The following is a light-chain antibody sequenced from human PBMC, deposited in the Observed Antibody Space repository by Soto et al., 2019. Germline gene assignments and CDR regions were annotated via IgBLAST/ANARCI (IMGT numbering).Light chain of an antibody. CDR3: QNYKNYPWT. CDR1: QGVGRY. J-gene: IGKJ1*01. CDR2: GAS. V-gene: IGKV1-8*01. Sequence: AIRMTQSPSSLSASAGDRVAIACLASQGVGRYLAWYQQKPGQAPKLLIYGASTLQSGVPSRFSGGGSGTDFTLTISCLQSEDFATYSCQNYKNYPWTFGQGTKVEIK.